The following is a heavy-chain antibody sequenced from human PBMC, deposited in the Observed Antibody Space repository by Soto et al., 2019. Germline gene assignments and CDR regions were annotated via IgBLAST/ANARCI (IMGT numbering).Heavy chain of an antibody. V-gene: IGHV3-48*02. CDR2: ISSSSSTI. J-gene: IGHJ4*02. CDR1: GFTFSSYS. D-gene: IGHD1-26*01. Sequence: EGSLRLSCAASGFTFSSYSMNWVRQAPGKGLEWVSYISSSSSTIYYTDSVKGRFTISRDNAKNSLYLQMNSLRDEDTAVYYCASSGWELLREFDYWGQGTLVTVSS. CDR3: ASSGWELLREFDY.